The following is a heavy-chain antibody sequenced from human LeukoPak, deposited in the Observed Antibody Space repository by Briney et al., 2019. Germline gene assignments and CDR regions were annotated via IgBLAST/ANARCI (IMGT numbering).Heavy chain of an antibody. V-gene: IGHV4-4*02. D-gene: IGHD1/OR15-1a*01. CDR2: IYHSGST. Sequence: KSGGSLRLSCVASGFIFSSYEMNWVRQPPGKGLEWIGEIYHSGSTNYNSSLKSRVTISVDKSKNQFSLKLSSVTAADTAVYYCARIAWYFEQAFDIWGQGTMVTVSS. CDR1: GFIFSSYE. CDR3: ARIAWYFEQAFDI. J-gene: IGHJ3*02.